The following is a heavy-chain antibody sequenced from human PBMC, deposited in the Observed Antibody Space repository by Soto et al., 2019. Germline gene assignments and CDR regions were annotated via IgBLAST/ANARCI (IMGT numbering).Heavy chain of an antibody. D-gene: IGHD2-21*01. V-gene: IGHV2-5*02. J-gene: IGHJ4*02. Sequence: QITLKESGPTLVKPTQTLTLTCTFSGFSLSTSGVGVGWIRQPPGKALEWLALIYWDDDKRYSPSLKSRLTITKDPSKNQVALTMTNMDPVDTATYYCAHHPNPLLHPCGGDCYFDYWGQGTLVTVSS. CDR2: IYWDDDK. CDR3: AHHPNPLLHPCGGDCYFDY. CDR1: GFSLSTSGVG.